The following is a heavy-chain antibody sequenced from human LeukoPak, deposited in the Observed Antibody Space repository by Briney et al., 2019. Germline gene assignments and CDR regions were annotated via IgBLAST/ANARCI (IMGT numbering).Heavy chain of an antibody. D-gene: IGHD4-17*01. CDR1: GFTFSSYW. CDR3: VRDARDYGDYVVAFDY. V-gene: IGHV3-7*01. J-gene: IGHJ4*02. CDR2: IKQDGSKE. Sequence: TGGSLRLSCAASGFTFSSYWMRGLRQAPGKGLEGVANIKQDGSKEYYVDSVRGRFTISRDNAKNSLYLQTKGLRAEDTAVYYCVRDARDYGDYVVAFDYWGQGTLVTVSS.